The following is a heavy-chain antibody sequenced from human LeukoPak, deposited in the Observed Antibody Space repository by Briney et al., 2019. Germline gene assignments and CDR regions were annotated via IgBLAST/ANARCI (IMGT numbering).Heavy chain of an antibody. V-gene: IGHV4-61*02. CDR2: INPSGST. CDR1: GGSISSGSYY. CDR3: ARDQITMVLDY. D-gene: IGHD3-10*01. Sequence: SETLSLTCTVSGGSISSGSYYWSWIRQPAGKGLEWIGRINPSGSTNYNPSLKSRVTMSVDTSKNQFSLKLSSVTAADTAVYYCARDQITMVLDYWGQGTLVTVSS. J-gene: IGHJ4*02.